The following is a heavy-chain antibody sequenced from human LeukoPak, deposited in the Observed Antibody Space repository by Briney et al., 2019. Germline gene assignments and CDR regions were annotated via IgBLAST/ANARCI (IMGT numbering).Heavy chain of an antibody. D-gene: IGHD1-7*01. V-gene: IGHV1-69*05. J-gene: IGHJ4*02. CDR2: IIPIFGTA. Sequence: SVKVSCKAFGSTFSSYSIRWVRQAPGQGLEWIGGIIPIFGTANYAQKFQGRVTITTDESTSTAYMELSSLRSEDTAVYYCARADSGTMGAVDYWGQGTLVTVSS. CDR3: ARADSGTMGAVDY. CDR1: GSTFSSYS.